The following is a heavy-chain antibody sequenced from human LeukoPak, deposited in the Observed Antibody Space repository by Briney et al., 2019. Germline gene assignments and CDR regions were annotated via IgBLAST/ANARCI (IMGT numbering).Heavy chain of an antibody. CDR1: GYTFTGYY. D-gene: IGHD6-19*01. J-gene: IGHJ4*02. CDR3: ARVGYSSGWYSYY. V-gene: IGHV1-2*02. Sequence: GASVKVSCKASGYTFTGYYMHWVRQAPGQGLKWMGWINPNSGGTNYAQKFQGRVTMTRDTSISTAYMELSRLRSDDTAVYYCARVGYSSGWYSYYWGQGTLVTVSS. CDR2: INPNSGGT.